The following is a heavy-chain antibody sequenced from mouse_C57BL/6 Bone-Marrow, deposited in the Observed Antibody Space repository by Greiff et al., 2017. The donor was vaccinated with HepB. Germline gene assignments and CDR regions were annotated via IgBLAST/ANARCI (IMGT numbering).Heavy chain of an antibody. V-gene: IGHV5-6*01. CDR1: GFTFSSYG. J-gene: IGHJ4*01. CDR2: ISSGGSYT. D-gene: IGHD1-1*01. CDR3: ARLPTTVVGYYYAMDY. Sequence: EVQGVESGGDLVKPGGSLKLSCAASGFTFSSYGMSWVRQTPDKRLEWVATISSGGSYTYYPDSVKGRFTISRDNAKNTLYLQMSSLKSEDTAMYYCARLPTTVVGYYYAMDYWGQGTSVTVSS.